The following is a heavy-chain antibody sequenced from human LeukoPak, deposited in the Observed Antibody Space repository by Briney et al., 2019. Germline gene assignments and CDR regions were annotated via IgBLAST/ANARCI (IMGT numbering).Heavy chain of an antibody. V-gene: IGHV3-66*01. Sequence: GGSLRLSCAASGFTVSSKYMSWVRQAPGKGLEWVSVIYIDGGTYYADSVKGRFTISRDNAKNSLYLQMNSLRAEDTAVYYCARGLGYCSGGSCYVERGGFDPWGQGTLVTVSS. CDR3: ARGLGYCSGGSCYVERGGFDP. D-gene: IGHD2-15*01. J-gene: IGHJ5*02. CDR2: IYIDGGT. CDR1: GFTVSSKY.